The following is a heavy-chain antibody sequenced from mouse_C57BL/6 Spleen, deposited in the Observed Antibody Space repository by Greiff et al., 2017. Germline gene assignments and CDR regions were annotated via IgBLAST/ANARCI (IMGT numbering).Heavy chain of an antibody. J-gene: IGHJ1*03. D-gene: IGHD1-1*01. V-gene: IGHV1-67*01. Sequence: QVQLKQSGPELVRPGVSVKISCKGSGYTFTDYAMHWVNQSHAKSLEWIGVISTYYGDASYIQKFKDKATMTVDKTSSTAYMELARLTSEDSAVFYWARSGGNSYEWYFGVWGTGTTVTVAS. CDR2: ISTYYGDA. CDR1: GYTFTDYA. CDR3: ARSGGNSYEWYFGV.